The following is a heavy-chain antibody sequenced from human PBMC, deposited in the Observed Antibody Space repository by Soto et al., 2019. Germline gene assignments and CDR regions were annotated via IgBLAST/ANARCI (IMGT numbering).Heavy chain of an antibody. CDR2: INHSGST. CDR1: GGCFTSYN. CDR3: SRAAARSWGVYYYGMEV. J-gene: IGHJ6*01. D-gene: IGHD3-16*01. V-gene: IGHV4-34*01. Sequence: DAVSLNCVVYGGCFTSYNWSWIRQPPGKGLEWIGEINHSGSTNYNPSLKSRVTISLDTSKNQFSLKLSSVTAADTAVYYCSRAAARSWGVYYYGMEVCGQGSTFIVS.